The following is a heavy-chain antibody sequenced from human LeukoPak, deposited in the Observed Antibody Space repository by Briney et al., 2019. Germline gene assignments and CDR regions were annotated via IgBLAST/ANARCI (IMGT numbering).Heavy chain of an antibody. CDR1: GGSISSGDYS. CDR2: IYYSGST. J-gene: IGHJ6*02. Sequence: SQTLSLTCTVSGGSISSGDYSWSWIRQPPGKGLEWFGYIYYSGSTYYNPSLKSRLTISVDSSKNQFSLKLTSVTAADTAVYYCARGSGKTYGMDVWGQGTTVTVSS. V-gene: IGHV4-30-4*01. CDR3: ARGSGKTYGMDV. D-gene: IGHD1-26*01.